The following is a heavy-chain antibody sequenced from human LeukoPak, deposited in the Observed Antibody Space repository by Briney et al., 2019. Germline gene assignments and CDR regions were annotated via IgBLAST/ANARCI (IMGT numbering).Heavy chain of an antibody. Sequence: ASVKVSCKASGYTFTSYGISWVRQAPGQGLEWMGWINPNSGGTDYAQKFQGRVTMTRDTSISTAYMELRRLRSDDTAVYYCARDSGERGSGSYLIAYWGQGTLVTVSS. V-gene: IGHV1-2*02. CDR1: GYTFTSYG. CDR3: ARDSGERGSGSYLIAY. CDR2: INPNSGGT. D-gene: IGHD3-10*01. J-gene: IGHJ4*02.